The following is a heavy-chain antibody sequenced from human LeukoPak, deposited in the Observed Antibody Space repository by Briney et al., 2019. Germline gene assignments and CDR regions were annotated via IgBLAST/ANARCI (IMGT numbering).Heavy chain of an antibody. J-gene: IGHJ4*02. CDR2: LYSGGST. CDR1: GFTVSTNY. V-gene: IGHV3-66*01. Sequence: PGGSLRLSCAASGFTVSTNYMSWVRQSPGKGLEWVSVLYSGGSTYYADSVKGRFTISRDNSKNTVFLQMNSLRAEDTAVYYCARDYDGKAWYYFDYWGQGTLVTVSS. CDR3: ARDYDGKAWYYFDY. D-gene: IGHD4-23*01.